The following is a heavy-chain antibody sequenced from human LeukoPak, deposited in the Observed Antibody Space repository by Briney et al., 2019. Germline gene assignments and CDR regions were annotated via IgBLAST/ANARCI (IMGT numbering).Heavy chain of an antibody. V-gene: IGHV1-69*05. CDR1: GGTFSSYA. CDR2: IIPIFGTA. CDR3: ARAETTVITRMDY. D-gene: IGHD4-17*01. Sequence: LVKVSCKASGGTFSSYAISWVRQAPGQGLEWMGRIIPIFGTANYAQKFQGRVTITTDESTSTAYMELSSLRSEDTAVYYCARAETTVITRMDYWGQGTLVTVSS. J-gene: IGHJ4*02.